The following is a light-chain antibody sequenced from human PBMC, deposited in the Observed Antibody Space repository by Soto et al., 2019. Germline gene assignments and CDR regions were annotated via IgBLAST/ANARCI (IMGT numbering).Light chain of an antibody. Sequence: QSVLTQPASVSGSPGQSITISRTGTSIDVGGYNYVSWYQQHPGKAPKLMIYDVSNRPSGVSNRFSGSKSGDTASLTISGLQAEDEADYYCSSYTTGSTLFGTGTKVTVL. CDR1: SIDVGGYNY. CDR3: SSYTTGSTL. CDR2: DVS. J-gene: IGLJ1*01. V-gene: IGLV2-14*01.